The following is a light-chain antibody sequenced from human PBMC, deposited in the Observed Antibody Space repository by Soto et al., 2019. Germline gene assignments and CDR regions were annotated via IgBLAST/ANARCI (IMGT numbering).Light chain of an antibody. Sequence: EIVLTQSPGTLSLSPGVRATLSCRASHAIRSNYLAWYQQKPGQAPRLLIYATSTRATGIPDRFRGSGSGTDFTLTITRLEPGDFAVYFCQHYGTSPPLTFGPGTKVDIK. V-gene: IGKV3-20*01. J-gene: IGKJ3*01. CDR2: ATS. CDR3: QHYGTSPPLT. CDR1: HAIRSNY.